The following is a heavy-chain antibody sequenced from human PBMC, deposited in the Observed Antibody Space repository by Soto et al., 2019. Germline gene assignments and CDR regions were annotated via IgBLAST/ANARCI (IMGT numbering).Heavy chain of an antibody. D-gene: IGHD4-17*01. J-gene: IGHJ3*02. CDR2: IRQGGIEK. CDR1: GSTLSNFW. CDR3: LVTTSAFDI. V-gene: IGHV3-7*01. Sequence: ESGGDLAQPGGSLRLSCAASGSTLSNFWVNWVRQAPGKGLEWVANIRQGGIEKNYVESVKGRFTISRDDTKNSLFLQMNNLRAEDTAVYYCLVTTSAFDIWGRGTTVTVSS.